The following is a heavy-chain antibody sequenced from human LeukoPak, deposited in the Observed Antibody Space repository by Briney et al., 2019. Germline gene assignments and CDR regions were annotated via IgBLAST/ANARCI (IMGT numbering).Heavy chain of an antibody. J-gene: IGHJ4*03. D-gene: IGHD3-10*01. CDR3: ARDRGPRTGFMVREAYDY. V-gene: IGHV3-74*01. CDR2: INTDGSIT. Sequence: GGSLRLSCAASGFTFSDYWIHWVRQAPGKGLVWVSRINTDGSITNYADSVKGRFSISRDNAKNTLYLQMSSLRAEDTAVYYCARDRGPRTGFMVREAYDYWGQGTTVTVSS. CDR1: GFTFSDYW.